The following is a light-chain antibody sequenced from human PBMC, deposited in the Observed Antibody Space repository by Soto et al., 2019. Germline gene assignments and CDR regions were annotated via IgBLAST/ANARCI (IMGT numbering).Light chain of an antibody. CDR3: LQDYNYPLT. CDR1: QGIRND. J-gene: IGKJ4*01. CDR2: AAS. V-gene: IGKV1-6*01. Sequence: AIQTTQSTSSLSASVGDRVTITCRASQGIRNDLGWYQQKPGKAPKLLIYAASSLQSGVPSRFSGRGSGTDFTLTISSLQPEDFATYYCLQDYNYPLTFGGGTKVDIK.